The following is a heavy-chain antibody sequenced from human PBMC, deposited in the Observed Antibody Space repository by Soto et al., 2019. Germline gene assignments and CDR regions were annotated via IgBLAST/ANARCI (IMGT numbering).Heavy chain of an antibody. J-gene: IGHJ5*02. CDR3: VRGPLRNWFDP. Sequence: GASVKVSCKASGYTFTTYAMHWVRQAPGHRLEWMGWINAGNGNTKYSQKFQGRVTITRDTSANTAYMELSSLRSEDTAVYYCVRGPLRNWFDPWGQGTLVTVSS. CDR1: GYTFTTYA. CDR2: INAGNGNT. V-gene: IGHV1-3*01.